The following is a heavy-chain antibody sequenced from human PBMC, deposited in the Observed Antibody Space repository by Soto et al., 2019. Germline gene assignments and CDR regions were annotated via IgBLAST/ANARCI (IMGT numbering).Heavy chain of an antibody. Sequence: GASVKVSCKASGFTFTSSAVQWVRQARGQRLEWIGWIVVVSGNTNYAQKFQERVTITADMSTSTAYMELSSLRSEDTAVYYCARDGAYSGYDVIDYWGQGTLVTVSS. CDR3: ARDGAYSGYDVIDY. V-gene: IGHV1-58*01. CDR2: IVVVSGNT. D-gene: IGHD5-12*01. CDR1: GFTFTSSA. J-gene: IGHJ4*02.